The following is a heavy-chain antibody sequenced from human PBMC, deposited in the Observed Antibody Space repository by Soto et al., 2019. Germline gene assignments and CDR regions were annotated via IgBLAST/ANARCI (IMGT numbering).Heavy chain of an antibody. CDR2: INPAGTIT. V-gene: IGHV3-74*01. Sequence: GGSLRLSCAASGFPFSHYWMHWVRQTPGKGLVWVSRINPAGTITNYADSVEGRFTISRDNADSALFLQMNSLSAEDTAIYYCTSDTFGLRDTWGQGTLVTVS. D-gene: IGHD3-16*01. CDR3: TSDTFGLRDT. J-gene: IGHJ5*02. CDR1: GFPFSHYW.